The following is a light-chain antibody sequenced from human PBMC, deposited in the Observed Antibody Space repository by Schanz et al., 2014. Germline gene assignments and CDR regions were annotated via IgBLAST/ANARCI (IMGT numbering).Light chain of an antibody. J-gene: IGLJ1*01. CDR3: SSYAGSNSPFV. CDR1: SSDVGGYNY. V-gene: IGLV2-8*01. CDR2: DVN. Sequence: QSALTQPPSASGSPGQSVTISCTGTSSDVGGYNYVSWYQQHPGKAPKLMIFDVNQRPSGVPDRFSGSKSGSTASLTVSGLQAEDEADYYCSSYAGSNSPFVFGTGTKLTVL.